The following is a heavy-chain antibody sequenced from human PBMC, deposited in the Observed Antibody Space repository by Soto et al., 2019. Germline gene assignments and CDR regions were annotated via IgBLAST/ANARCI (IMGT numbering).Heavy chain of an antibody. J-gene: IGHJ6*02. CDR1: GFTFSSYG. CDR2: IWYDGSNK. Sequence: QVQLVESGGGVVQPGRSLRLSCAASGFTFSSYGMHWVRQAPGKGLEWVAVIWYDGSNKYYADSVKGRFTISRDNSKNTLYLQMNSLRAEDTAVYYCARDPVVTPNYYYGMDVWGQGTTVTVSS. V-gene: IGHV3-33*01. D-gene: IGHD2-15*01. CDR3: ARDPVVTPNYYYGMDV.